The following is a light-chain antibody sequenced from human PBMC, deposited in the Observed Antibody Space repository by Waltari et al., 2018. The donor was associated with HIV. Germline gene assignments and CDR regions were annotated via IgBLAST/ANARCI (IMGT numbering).Light chain of an antibody. J-gene: IGLJ3*02. CDR2: EDI. Sequence: SYELTQPPSVSVSPGQTARITCSGDTLPKKYAQWDQQKSGQAPVLVIYEDIKRPSGIPERFSGSSSGTMAILTISGAQVEDEADYYCYSTESNGNHRVFGGGTKLTVL. CDR3: YSTESNGNHRV. V-gene: IGLV3-10*01. CDR1: TLPKKY.